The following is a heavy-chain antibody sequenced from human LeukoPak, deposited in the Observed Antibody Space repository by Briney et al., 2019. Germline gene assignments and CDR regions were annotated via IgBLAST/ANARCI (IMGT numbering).Heavy chain of an antibody. Sequence: ETLSLTCTVSGGSISSGPYFWGWIRQPPGKGLVWVGSIYYTGSTYYNPSLKGRVTISVDTSKNQFYLKLTSVTAADTAVYFCARLPPCSSASCYTFDYWGQGTLVTVSS. V-gene: IGHV4-39*01. CDR3: ARLPPCSSASCYTFDY. CDR1: GGSISSGPYF. CDR2: IYYTGST. D-gene: IGHD2-2*02. J-gene: IGHJ4*02.